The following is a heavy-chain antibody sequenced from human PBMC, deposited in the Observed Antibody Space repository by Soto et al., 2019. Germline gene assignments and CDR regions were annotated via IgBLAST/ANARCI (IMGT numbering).Heavy chain of an antibody. D-gene: IGHD3-10*01. CDR1: GYSFTSYW. CDR2: IYPGDSDT. Sequence: PGESLKISCKGSGYSFTSYWIGWVRQMPGKGLEWMGIIYPGDSDTRYSPSFQGQVTISADKSISTAYLQWSSLKASDTAMYYCARHVGYYYGSGSYHPGGYYYYGMDVWGQGTTVSVSS. CDR3: ARHVGYYYGSGSYHPGGYYYYGMDV. J-gene: IGHJ6*02. V-gene: IGHV5-51*01.